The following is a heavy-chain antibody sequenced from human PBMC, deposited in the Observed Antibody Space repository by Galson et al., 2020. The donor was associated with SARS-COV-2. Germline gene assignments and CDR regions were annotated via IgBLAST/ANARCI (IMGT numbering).Heavy chain of an antibody. Sequence: LGESLKISCKASGCTFSSYAISWVRQAPGQGLEWMGGIIPIFGTANYAQTFQGRVTITADESTSTDYMELSSLRSEDTAVYYCAREDEGSGWYRCLDDWGQGTMVTVSS. CDR1: GCTFSSYA. CDR3: AREDEGSGWYRCLDD. V-gene: IGHV1-69*01. CDR2: IIPIFGTA. J-gene: IGHJ4*02. D-gene: IGHD6-19*01.